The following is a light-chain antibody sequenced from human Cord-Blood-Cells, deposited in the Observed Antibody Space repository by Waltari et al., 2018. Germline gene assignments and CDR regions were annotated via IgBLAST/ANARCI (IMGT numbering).Light chain of an antibody. V-gene: IGLV2-11*01. Sequence: QSALTQPRSVSGSPGQSVTISCTGTSSDGGCHNYVSWYQQHPGKAPKLMIYDVSKRPSGVPDRFSGSKSGNTASLTISGLQAEDEADYYCCSYAGSYTLVFGGGTKLTVL. CDR2: DVS. J-gene: IGLJ2*01. CDR3: CSYAGSYTLV. CDR1: SSDGGCHNY.